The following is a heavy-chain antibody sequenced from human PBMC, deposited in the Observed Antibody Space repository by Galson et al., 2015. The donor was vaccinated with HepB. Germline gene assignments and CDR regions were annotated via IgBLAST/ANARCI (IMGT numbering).Heavy chain of an antibody. CDR1: GFTFSSYA. D-gene: IGHD3-16*02. J-gene: IGHJ4*02. Sequence: SLRLSCAASGFTFSSYAMSWVRQAPGKGLEWVSAISGSGGSTYYADSVKGRFTISRDNSKNTLYLQMNSLRAEDTAVYYCAKPRNTFGGVIVIGFDYWGQGTLVTVSS. V-gene: IGHV3-23*01. CDR2: ISGSGGST. CDR3: AKPRNTFGGVIVIGFDY.